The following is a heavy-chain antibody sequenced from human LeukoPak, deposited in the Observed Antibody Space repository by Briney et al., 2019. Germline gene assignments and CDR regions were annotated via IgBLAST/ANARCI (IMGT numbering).Heavy chain of an antibody. J-gene: IGHJ3*02. V-gene: IGHV1-46*01. CDR2: INPSGGST. D-gene: IGHD6-13*01. Sequence: ASVKVSCKASGYTFTSYYMHWVRQAPVQGLEWMGIINPSGGSTSYAQKFQGRVTMTRDTSTSTVYMELSSLRSEDTAVYYCARDKFSIAAAGTDGRAFDIWGQGTMVTVSS. CDR3: ARDKFSIAAAGTDGRAFDI. CDR1: GYTFTSYY.